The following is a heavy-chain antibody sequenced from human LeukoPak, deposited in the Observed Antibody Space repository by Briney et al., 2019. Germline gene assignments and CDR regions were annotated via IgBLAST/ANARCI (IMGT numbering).Heavy chain of an antibody. V-gene: IGHV1-2*02. D-gene: IGHD4-17*01. CDR1: GYTSSDHY. CDR2: INPNSGGT. CDR3: ARGALDHATVTNYFEY. Sequence: EASVKVSCKASGYTSSDHYMQWVRQAPEQGFEWLGWINPNSGGTSYAQKFQGRVTMTRDTSISTAYMELSRLGSDDTAVYYCARGALDHATVTNYFEYWGQGTLVTVSS. J-gene: IGHJ4*02.